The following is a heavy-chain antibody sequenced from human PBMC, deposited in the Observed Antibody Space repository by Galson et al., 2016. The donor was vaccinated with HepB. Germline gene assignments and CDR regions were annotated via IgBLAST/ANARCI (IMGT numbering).Heavy chain of an antibody. CDR1: GFTFSSYG. Sequence: SLRLSCAASGFTFSSYGMHWVRQAPGKGLEWVAVIWYDGSNKYYADSVKGRFTISRENSKNTLYMQMNSLRAAETAVYYCAKGGELRGVYYYYGMDVWGQGTTVTVSS. D-gene: IGHD1-26*01. CDR2: IWYDGSNK. V-gene: IGHV3-33*03. J-gene: IGHJ6*02. CDR3: AKGGELRGVYYYYGMDV.